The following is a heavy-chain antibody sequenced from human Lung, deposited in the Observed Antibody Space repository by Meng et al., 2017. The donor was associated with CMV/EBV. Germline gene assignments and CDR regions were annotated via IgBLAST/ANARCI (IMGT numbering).Heavy chain of an antibody. J-gene: IGHJ4*02. CDR1: GVGLRTAA. CDR2: ISYDGNNV. Sequence: LRRSCVVSGVGLRTAAMHWVRQAPGKGLEWVTVISYDGNNVFYADSVKGRFTISRDTSKNTLFLQMNSLRLEDTAVYYCARDHDGFAFWGQGTLVTVSS. V-gene: IGHV3-30-3*01. D-gene: IGHD3-3*01. CDR3: ARDHDGFAF.